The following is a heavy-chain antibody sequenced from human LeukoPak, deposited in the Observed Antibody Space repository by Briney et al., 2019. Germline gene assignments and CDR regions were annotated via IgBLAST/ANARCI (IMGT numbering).Heavy chain of an antibody. V-gene: IGHV3-21*01. D-gene: IGHD3-22*01. Sequence: GGSLRLSCAASGFTFSSYSMNWVRQAPGKGLEWVSSISSSSSYIYYADSVKGRFTISRDNAKNSLYLQMNSLRAEDTAVYYCASAKYYYDSSGYDHFDYWGQGTLVTASS. CDR3: ASAKYYYDSSGYDHFDY. CDR2: ISSSSSYI. CDR1: GFTFSSYS. J-gene: IGHJ4*02.